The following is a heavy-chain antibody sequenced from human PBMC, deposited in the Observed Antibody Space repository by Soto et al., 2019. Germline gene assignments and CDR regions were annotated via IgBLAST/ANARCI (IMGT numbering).Heavy chain of an antibody. V-gene: IGHV1-69*13. J-gene: IGHJ4*02. D-gene: IGHD3-22*01. CDR1: GGTFNKYA. CDR2: IIPMFGAA. Sequence: SVKVSCKASGGTFNKYAISWVRQAAGQGLEWMGGIIPMFGAANYAQKFQGRVTITADESTSTAYMELRSLRSEDTAVYYCARGVHYDSSGYYYFYWGRGTLVTVSS. CDR3: ARGVHYDSSGYYYFY.